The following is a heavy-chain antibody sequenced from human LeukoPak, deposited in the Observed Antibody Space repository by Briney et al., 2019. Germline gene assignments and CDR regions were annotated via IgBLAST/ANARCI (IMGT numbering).Heavy chain of an antibody. CDR2: INPNSGNT. Sequence: ASVKVSCKASGYTFTSYDINWVRQATGRGLEWMGWINPNSGNTGYAQKFQGGVTMTRNTSISTAYMELSNLRSEDTAVYYCARESVDTAMVDYWGQGTLVTVSS. CDR3: ARESVDTAMVDY. CDR1: GYTFTSYD. V-gene: IGHV1-8*01. D-gene: IGHD5-18*01. J-gene: IGHJ4*02.